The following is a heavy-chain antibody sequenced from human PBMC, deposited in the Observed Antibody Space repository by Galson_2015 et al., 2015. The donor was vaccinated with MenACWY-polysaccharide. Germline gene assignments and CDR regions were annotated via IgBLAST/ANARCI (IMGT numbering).Heavy chain of an antibody. J-gene: IGHJ4*02. Sequence: LRLSCAASGSTFSSYWMGWVRQPPGKRLEWVANIRQDGNEKYYQDSVKGRFTISRDNAKSSLYLQMNSLRAEDTAAYYCARVSMPTYFDYWGQGTLVTVSS. CDR2: IRQDGNEK. CDR3: ARVSMPTYFDY. CDR1: GSTFSSYW. D-gene: IGHD2-2*01. V-gene: IGHV3-7*01.